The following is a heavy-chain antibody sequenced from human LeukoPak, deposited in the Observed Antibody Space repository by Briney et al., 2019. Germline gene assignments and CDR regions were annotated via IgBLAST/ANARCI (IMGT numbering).Heavy chain of an antibody. J-gene: IGHJ5*02. CDR2: IKQDGSEK. CDR3: ARDGLPYYDFWRGYSHCFDV. CDR1: VFTFTSYW. Sequence: GGSLRLSWSASVFTFTSYWMRCVRQAPGKGLEWVANIKQDGSEKYYVDSVKGRFTISRDNAKNSRYLQMNSLRAEDTAVYYCARDGLPYYDFWRGYSHCFDVWGQGTLVTVSS. D-gene: IGHD3-3*01. V-gene: IGHV3-7*05.